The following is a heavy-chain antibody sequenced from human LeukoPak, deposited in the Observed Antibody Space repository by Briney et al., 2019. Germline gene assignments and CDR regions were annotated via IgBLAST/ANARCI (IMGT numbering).Heavy chain of an antibody. V-gene: IGHV4-39*07. CDR1: GGSISSTSYY. D-gene: IGHD3-9*01. J-gene: IGHJ6*03. Sequence: PSETLSFTCVVSGGSISSTSYYWGWIRQPPGKGLEWIGSIYYSGSTYYSPSLKSRVTISVDTSKNQFSLKLSSVTAADTAMYYCARGVFDWLLSSYYYYYMDVWGKGTTVTISS. CDR3: ARGVFDWLLSSYYYYYMDV. CDR2: IYYSGST.